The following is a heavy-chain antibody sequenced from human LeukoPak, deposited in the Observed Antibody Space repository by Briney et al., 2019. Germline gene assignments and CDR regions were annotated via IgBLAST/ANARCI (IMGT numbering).Heavy chain of an antibody. CDR2: INPNSGGT. D-gene: IGHD5-18*01. Sequence: ASVKVSCKASGYTFTGYYMHWVRQAPGQGLEWMGWINPNSGGTNYAQKFQGRVTMTRDTSISTAYMELSRLRSDDTAVYYCAKKFGYSYGFDYWGQGTLVTVSS. J-gene: IGHJ4*02. V-gene: IGHV1-2*02. CDR3: AKKFGYSYGFDY. CDR1: GYTFTGYY.